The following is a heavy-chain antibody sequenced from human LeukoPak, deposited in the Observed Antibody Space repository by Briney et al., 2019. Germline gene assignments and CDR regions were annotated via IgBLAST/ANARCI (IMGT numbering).Heavy chain of an antibody. CDR3: AFDGSGNEFDP. J-gene: IGHJ5*02. CDR2: ISAYNGNT. V-gene: IGHV1-18*01. D-gene: IGHD3-10*01. Sequence: GASVKVSCKASGYTFTSYGIGWVRQAPGQGLEWMGWISAYNGNTNYAQKLQGRVIMTTDTSTSTAYMELRSLRSDGTAVYYCAFDGSGNEFDPWGQGTLVTVSS. CDR1: GYTFTSYG.